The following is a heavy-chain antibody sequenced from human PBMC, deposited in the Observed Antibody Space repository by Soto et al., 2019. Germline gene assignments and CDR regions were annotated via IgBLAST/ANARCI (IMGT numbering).Heavy chain of an antibody. CDR1: GFSFSHYY. Sequence: QVQLVESGGGLVKPGGSLRLSCAASGFSFSHYYMSWIRQAPGKGLEWVSYIGSSGSTIYYADSVKGRLTISRDNAKNSLYLQMNSLRVEDTAVYYCARLQPEGHYYYYYMDVWGKGTTVTVSS. J-gene: IGHJ6*03. CDR2: IGSSGSTI. V-gene: IGHV3-11*01. CDR3: ARLQPEGHYYYYYMDV. D-gene: IGHD6-13*01.